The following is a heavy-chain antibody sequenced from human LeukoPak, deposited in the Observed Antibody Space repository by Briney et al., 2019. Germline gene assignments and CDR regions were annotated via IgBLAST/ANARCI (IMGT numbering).Heavy chain of an antibody. CDR1: GFSLSTTGGG. Sequence: ESGPTLVKPTQTLTLTCTFSGFSLSTTGGGVGWIRQPPGKALEWLALIYWDDDKRYSPSLKSRLTITKDTSRNQVVLTMTNMDPVDTATYYCARRRCRDGYKMGICFDYWGQGTLVTVSS. V-gene: IGHV2-5*02. CDR3: ARRRCRDGYKMGICFDY. D-gene: IGHD5-24*01. J-gene: IGHJ4*02. CDR2: IYWDDDK.